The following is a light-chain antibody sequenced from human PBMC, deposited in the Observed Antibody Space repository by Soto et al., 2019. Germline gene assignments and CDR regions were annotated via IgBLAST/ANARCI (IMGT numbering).Light chain of an antibody. J-gene: IGKJ1*01. CDR3: QQNNNWPRT. CDR2: GAS. Sequence: ETVMTQSPATLSVSPGERATLSCRASQSVNSDLAWYQKKPGQAPRLLIYGASTRATGIPARFSGGGSGTEFTLTISSLQSEDFAVYYCQQNNNWPRTFGPGTKVDIK. V-gene: IGKV3-15*01. CDR1: QSVNSD.